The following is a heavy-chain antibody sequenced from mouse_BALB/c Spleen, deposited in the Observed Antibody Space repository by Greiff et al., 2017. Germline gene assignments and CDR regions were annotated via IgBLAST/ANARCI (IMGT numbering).Heavy chain of an antibody. CDR2: ISSGGRYT. V-gene: IGHV5-6-4*01. J-gene: IGHJ4*01. D-gene: IGHD1-1*01. CDR3: TRGGTGVASGNYYAMDY. Sequence: EVMLVESGGGLVKPGGSLKLSCAASGFTFSSYTMSWVRQTPEQRLEWVATISSGGRYTYYPDSVKGRFTISRDNAKNTLYLQMSSLKSEDTAMYYCTRGGTGVASGNYYAMDYWGQGTSVIVAS. CDR1: GFTFSSYT.